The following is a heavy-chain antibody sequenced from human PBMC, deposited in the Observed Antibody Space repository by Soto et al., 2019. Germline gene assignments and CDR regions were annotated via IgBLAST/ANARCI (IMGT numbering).Heavy chain of an antibody. Sequence: TLSLTCTVSGGSISSGGYYWSWIRQHPGKGLEWIGYIYYSGSTYYNPSLKSRVTISVDTSKNQFSLKLSSVTAADTAVYYCARGGIAAAGTHWFDPWGQGTLVTVSS. CDR1: GGSISSGGYY. CDR3: ARGGIAAAGTHWFDP. D-gene: IGHD6-13*01. CDR2: IYYSGST. J-gene: IGHJ5*02. V-gene: IGHV4-31*03.